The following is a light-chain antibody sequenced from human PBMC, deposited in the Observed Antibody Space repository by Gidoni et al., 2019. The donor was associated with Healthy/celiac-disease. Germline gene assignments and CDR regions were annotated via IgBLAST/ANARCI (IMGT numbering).Light chain of an antibody. CDR1: SSDVNYNY. J-gene: IGLJ1*01. CDR2: DVT. CDR3: SSYTSGSTQV. V-gene: IGLV2-14*03. Sequence: TGDSSDVNYNYVSWYQQHPGKAPSLIIYDVTNRPSGVSHRFSGSKSGNTASLTISGLQAEDEADYYCSSYTSGSTQVFGTGTEVTVV.